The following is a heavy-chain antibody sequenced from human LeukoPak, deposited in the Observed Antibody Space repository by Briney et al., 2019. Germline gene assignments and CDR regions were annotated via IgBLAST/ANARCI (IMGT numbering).Heavy chain of an antibody. Sequence: ASVKFSCKASGYTFTSYAMHWVRQAPGQRLEWMGWINAGNGNTKYSQKFQGRVTITRDTSASTAYMELSSLRSEDTAVYYCARVRGLLWFGELFQWGQGTLVTVSS. CDR1: GYTFTSYA. CDR3: ARVRGLLWFGELFQ. J-gene: IGHJ4*02. V-gene: IGHV1-3*01. D-gene: IGHD3-10*01. CDR2: INAGNGNT.